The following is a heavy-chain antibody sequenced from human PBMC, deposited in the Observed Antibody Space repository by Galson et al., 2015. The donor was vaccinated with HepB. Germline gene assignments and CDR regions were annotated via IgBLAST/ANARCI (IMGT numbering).Heavy chain of an antibody. J-gene: IGHJ6*03. CDR3: AKHGTYYGGNSDLYYYMDV. V-gene: IGHV3-30*18. CDR2: ISYDGSNK. D-gene: IGHD4-23*01. CDR1: GFTFSSYG. Sequence: SLRLSCAASGFTFSSYGMHWVRQAPGKGLEWVAVISYDGSNKYYAASVKGRFTISRDNSKDTLYLQMNSLRAEDTAVYYCAKHGTYYGGNSDLYYYMDVWVKGTTVTVSS.